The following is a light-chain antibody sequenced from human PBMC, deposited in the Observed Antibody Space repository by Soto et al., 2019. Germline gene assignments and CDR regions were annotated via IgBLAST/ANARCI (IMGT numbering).Light chain of an antibody. CDR3: HQYDSSPLT. CDR2: GAS. V-gene: IGKV3-20*01. Sequence: EIVLTQSPGTLSLSPGERATLSCRASQSVSSSYLAWYQQKPGQAPRLLIYGASSRATGIPDMFSGSGSGTDLTLTISRLEPEDFAVYYCHQYDSSPLTFGGGTKVEIK. J-gene: IGKJ4*01. CDR1: QSVSSSY.